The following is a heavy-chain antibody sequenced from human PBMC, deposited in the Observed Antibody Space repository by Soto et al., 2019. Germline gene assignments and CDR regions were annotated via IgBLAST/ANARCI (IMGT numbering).Heavy chain of an antibody. CDR1: GDSVSSSDFY. D-gene: IGHD6-6*01. Sequence: SETLSLTCAVSGDSVSSSDFYWTWIRQPPGKPLEWIGYVYSTGTTNYSPSLKSRVDMSVDTSENQFSLKVRSVTAADAAVYFFARVSKLAAHKDGKSAYFYAMAVWGHGTTVTVSS. CDR3: ARVSKLAAHKDGKSAYFYAMAV. CDR2: VYSTGTT. V-gene: IGHV4-61*08. J-gene: IGHJ6*02.